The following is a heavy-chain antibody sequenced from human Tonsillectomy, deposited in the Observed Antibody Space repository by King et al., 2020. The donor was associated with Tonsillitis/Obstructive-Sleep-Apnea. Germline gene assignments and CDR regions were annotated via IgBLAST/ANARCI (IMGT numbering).Heavy chain of an antibody. J-gene: IGHJ6*03. CDR1: GYTFRNYA. Sequence: VQLVESGGGVVQPGRSLRLSCAASGYTFRNYAMHWVRQAPGKGLEWVAVISYDGTNNYYADSLKGRFTIPRDNSQNTLYLQMNSLRAEDTAVYYCAREGRRAAAYYMDVWGKGTTVTVSS. CDR3: AREGRRAAAYYMDV. V-gene: IGHV3-30*04. CDR2: ISYDGTNN. D-gene: IGHD6-25*01.